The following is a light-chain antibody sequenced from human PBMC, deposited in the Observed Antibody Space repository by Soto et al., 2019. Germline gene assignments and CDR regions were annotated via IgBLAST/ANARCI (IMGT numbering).Light chain of an antibody. CDR2: AAS. V-gene: IGKV1D-13*01. CDR3: QQFNDYPLT. J-gene: IGKJ4*01. CDR1: QVISTS. Sequence: AIQVTQSPSSLSASVGDRVTISCRTSQVISTSLAWYQQKPGKPPNVLIYAASTFETGVSSRFSGSGIGTDFTLTNSGLQPEDFATYYCQQFNDYPLTFGGGTRVEIK.